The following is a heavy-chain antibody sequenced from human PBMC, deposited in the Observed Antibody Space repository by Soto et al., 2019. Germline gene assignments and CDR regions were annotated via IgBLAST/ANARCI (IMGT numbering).Heavy chain of an antibody. J-gene: IGHJ4*02. CDR1: GGSFSGYY. Sequence: SETLSLTCAVYGGSFSGYYWSWIRQPPGKGLEWIGEINHSGSTNYNPSLKSRVTISVDTSKNQFSLRLSSVTAADTAVYYCASSHIVVVTAHYYFDYWGQGTLVTVSS. CDR2: INHSGST. D-gene: IGHD2-21*02. CDR3: ASSHIVVVTAHYYFDY. V-gene: IGHV4-34*01.